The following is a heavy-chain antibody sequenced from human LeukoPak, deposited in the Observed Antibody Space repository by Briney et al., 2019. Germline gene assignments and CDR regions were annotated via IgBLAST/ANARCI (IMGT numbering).Heavy chain of an antibody. Sequence: GGSLRLSCAASGFTFSSYNMNGLRQAPGKGLEWVSYIRSSGNTIYYADSVKGRFTISRDNAKNSLYLQMNSLRDEDTAVYYCERVAYYSIYVWGQGTTVTVSS. CDR1: GFTFSSYN. J-gene: IGHJ6*02. CDR2: IRSSGNTI. CDR3: ERVAYYSIYV. V-gene: IGHV3-48*02.